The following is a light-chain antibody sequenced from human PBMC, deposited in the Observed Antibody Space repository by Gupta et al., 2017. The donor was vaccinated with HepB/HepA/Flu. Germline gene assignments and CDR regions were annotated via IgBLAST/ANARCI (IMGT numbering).Light chain of an antibody. CDR1: SSDVGSDNL. Sequence: QSALTQPASVSGSPGQSIIISCTRTSSDVGSDNLVSWYQPYPGKAPKLLIYEVSKRPSGVSNRFSGSKSGNTASLTISGLQAEDEADYYCCSYAGSRAFWVFGGGTKVTVL. V-gene: IGLV2-23*02. CDR3: CSYAGSRAFWV. CDR2: EVS. J-gene: IGLJ3*02.